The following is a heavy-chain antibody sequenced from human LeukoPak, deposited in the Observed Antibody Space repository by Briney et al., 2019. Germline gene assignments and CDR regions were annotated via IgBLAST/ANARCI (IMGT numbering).Heavy chain of an antibody. Sequence: SVKVSCKASGGTFSNHAISWVRQAPGQGLEWMGRIIPINGITNYAQRSQGRVTITADKSTSTAYMDLTGLRTEDTAVYYCARDLSRHDGLDVWGQGTIITVPS. CDR2: IIPINGIT. V-gene: IGHV1-69*04. CDR3: ARDLSRHDGLDV. D-gene: IGHD3-22*01. CDR1: GGTFSNHA. J-gene: IGHJ3*01.